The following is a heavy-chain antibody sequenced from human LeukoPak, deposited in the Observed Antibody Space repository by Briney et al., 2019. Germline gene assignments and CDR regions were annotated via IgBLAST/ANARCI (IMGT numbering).Heavy chain of an antibody. V-gene: IGHV5-10-1*01. CDR3: ARQASSSSPEGGNDY. CDR2: IDPSDSYT. D-gene: IGHD6-13*01. J-gene: IGHJ4*02. Sequence: GESLQISCRGSGYSFTSYWISWVRQMPRKGLEWMGRIDPSDSYTNYSPSFQGHVTISADKSISTAYLQWSSLKASDTAMYYCARQASSSSPEGGNDYWGQGTLVTVSS. CDR1: GYSFTSYW.